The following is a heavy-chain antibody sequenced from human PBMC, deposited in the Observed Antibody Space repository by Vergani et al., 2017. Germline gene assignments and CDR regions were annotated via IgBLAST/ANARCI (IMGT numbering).Heavy chain of an antibody. CDR1: GFTFSSYA. Sequence: EVQLLESGGGLVQPGASLRLSCAASGFTFSSYAMSWVRQAPGKGLEWVSAISGSGGSTYYADSVKGRFTISRDNSKNTLYLQMNSLRAEDTAVYYCAKGGYCSGGSCHDAFDIWGQGTMVTVSS. D-gene: IGHD2-15*01. CDR2: ISGSGGST. CDR3: AKGGYCSGGSCHDAFDI. J-gene: IGHJ3*02. V-gene: IGHV3-23*01.